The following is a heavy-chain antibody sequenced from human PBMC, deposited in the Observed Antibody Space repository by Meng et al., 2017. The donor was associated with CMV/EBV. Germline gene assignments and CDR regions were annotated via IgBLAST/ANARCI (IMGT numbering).Heavy chain of an antibody. CDR2: INHSGST. D-gene: IGHD3-3*01. J-gene: IGHJ6*02. Sequence: GSLRLSCTVSGGSISSSSYYWGWIRQPPGKGLEWIGEINHSGSTNYNPSLKSLVTISVDTSKNQFSLKLSSVTAADTAVYYCARNPLNATYYDFWSGYYNYYYYGMDVWGQGTTVTVSS. CDR1: GGSISSSSYY. CDR3: ARNPLNATYYDFWSGYYNYYYYGMDV. V-gene: IGHV4-39*07.